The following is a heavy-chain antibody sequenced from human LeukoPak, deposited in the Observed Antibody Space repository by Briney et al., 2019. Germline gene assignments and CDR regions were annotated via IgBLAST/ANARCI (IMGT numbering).Heavy chain of an antibody. CDR3: AKDTPGGDFDY. CDR2: ISGSGGST. J-gene: IGHJ4*02. Sequence: GGSLRLSCAASGFTVSSNYMSWVRQAPGKGLEWVSAISGSGGSTYYADSVKGRFTISRDNSKNTLYLQMNSLRAEDTAGYYCAKDTPGGDFDYWGQGTLVTVSS. V-gene: IGHV3-23*01. CDR1: GFTVSSNY. D-gene: IGHD2-15*01.